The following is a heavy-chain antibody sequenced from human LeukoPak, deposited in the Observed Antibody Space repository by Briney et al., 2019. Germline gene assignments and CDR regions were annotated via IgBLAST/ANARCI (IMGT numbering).Heavy chain of an antibody. J-gene: IGHJ3*02. CDR3: ARGSCSNIRCHDAFDI. D-gene: IGHD2-2*01. V-gene: IGHV3-53*01. CDR2: IYSGGDT. Sequence: GGSLRLACAASVFIVSGTYMCWVRQAPGKELECVSVIYSGGDTYYTDSVKGRFSVSRDNSKNTLYLQMNSLRADDTAVYYCARGSCSNIRCHDAFDIWGQGTMVTVSS. CDR1: VFIVSGTY.